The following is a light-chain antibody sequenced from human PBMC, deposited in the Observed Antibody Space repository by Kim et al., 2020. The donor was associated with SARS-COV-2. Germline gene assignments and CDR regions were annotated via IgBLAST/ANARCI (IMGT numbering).Light chain of an antibody. Sequence: QSALTQPASVSGSPGQSITISCTGTSSDVGGSNYVSWYQQHPGKAPQLLIYDVSNRPSGVSDRFSGSKSYNTASLTISGLQAEDEADYYCSSYTSSGIWVFGGGTQLTVL. V-gene: IGLV2-14*03. CDR2: DVS. CDR3: SSYTSSGIWV. J-gene: IGLJ3*02. CDR1: SSDVGGSNY.